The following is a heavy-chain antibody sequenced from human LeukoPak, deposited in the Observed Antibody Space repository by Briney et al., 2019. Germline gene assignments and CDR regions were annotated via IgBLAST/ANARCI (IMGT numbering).Heavy chain of an antibody. D-gene: IGHD6-19*01. CDR1: GGSISSSSYY. V-gene: IGHV4-39*01. Sequence: PSETLSLTCTVSGGSISSSSYYWGWIRQPPGKGLEWIGSIYYSGSTYYNPSLKSRVTISVDTSKNQFSLKLSSVTAADTAVYYCARHITPPRKWLVHPFDYWGQGTLVTVSS. CDR2: IYYSGST. CDR3: ARHITPPRKWLVHPFDY. J-gene: IGHJ4*02.